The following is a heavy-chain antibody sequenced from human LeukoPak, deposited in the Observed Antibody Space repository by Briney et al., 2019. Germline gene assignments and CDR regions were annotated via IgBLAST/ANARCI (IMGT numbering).Heavy chain of an antibody. Sequence: SETLSLTCSVSGGSFSSYYWSWIRQPPGKGLEWIGYIYYSGSTNYNPSLKSRVTISVDTSKNQFSLKLSSVTAADTAVYYCARDRWELGYYGLDVWGQGTTVTVPS. J-gene: IGHJ6*02. D-gene: IGHD3-10*01. CDR1: GGSFSSYY. CDR2: IYYSGST. CDR3: ARDRWELGYYGLDV. V-gene: IGHV4-59*01.